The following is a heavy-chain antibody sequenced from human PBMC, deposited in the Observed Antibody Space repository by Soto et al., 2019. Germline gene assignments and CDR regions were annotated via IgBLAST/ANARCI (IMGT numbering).Heavy chain of an antibody. V-gene: IGHV4-30-4*01. CDR2: IYYSGST. Sequence: PSEILSLTCTVSGGSISSGDYYWSWIRQPPGKGLEWIGYIYYSGSTYYNPSLKSRVTISVDTSKNQFSLKLSSVTAADTAMYYCARARLRAVYAFDFWGQGTMVT. D-gene: IGHD4-17*01. CDR1: GGSISSGDYY. CDR3: ARARLRAVYAFDF. J-gene: IGHJ3*01.